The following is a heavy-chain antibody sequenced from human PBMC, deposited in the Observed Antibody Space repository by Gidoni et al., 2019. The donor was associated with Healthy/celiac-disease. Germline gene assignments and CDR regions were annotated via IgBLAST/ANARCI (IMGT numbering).Heavy chain of an antibody. J-gene: IGHJ5*02. CDR3: ARGFAEYYDFWSGYYTRWFDP. D-gene: IGHD3-3*01. V-gene: IGHV4-34*01. CDR1: GGYFSGYY. CDR2: INHRGSN. Sequence: QVQLQQWGAGLLKPSETLSLTCAVYGGYFSGYYWSWIRQPQGKGLEWIGEINHRGSNNYNPSLKSRVTISVDTSKNQFSLKLSSVTAADTAVYYCARGFAEYYDFWSGYYTRWFDPWGQGTLVTVSS.